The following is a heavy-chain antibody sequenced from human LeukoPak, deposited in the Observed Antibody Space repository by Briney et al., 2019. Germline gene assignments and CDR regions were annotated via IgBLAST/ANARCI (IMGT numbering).Heavy chain of an antibody. J-gene: IGHJ6*02. CDR1: GYTFTSYG. CDR2: ISAYNGNT. V-gene: IGHV1-18*01. Sequence: ASVKVSCKAFGYTFTSYGISWVRQAPGQGLEWMGWISAYNGNTNYAQKLQGRVTMTTDTSTSTAYMELRSLRSDDTAVYYCARDLLTGYSSSWFSYYYGMDVWGQGTTVTVSS. CDR3: ARDLLTGYSSSWFSYYYGMDV. D-gene: IGHD6-13*01.